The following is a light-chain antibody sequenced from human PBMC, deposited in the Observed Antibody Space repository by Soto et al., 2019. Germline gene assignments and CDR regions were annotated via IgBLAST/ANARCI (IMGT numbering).Light chain of an antibody. J-gene: IGKJ1*01. CDR3: QQYNSYSWT. CDR1: QSISSW. CDR2: DAS. Sequence: IPMAPSPSPPSASLGDRVTLPFRASQSISSWLAWYQQKPGKAPKLLIYDASSLESGVPSRFSGSGSGTEFTLTISSLQPDDFATYYCQQYNSYSWTFGQGTKV. V-gene: IGKV1-5*01.